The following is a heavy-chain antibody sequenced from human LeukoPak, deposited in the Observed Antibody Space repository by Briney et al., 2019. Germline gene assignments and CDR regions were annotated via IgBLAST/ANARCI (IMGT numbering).Heavy chain of an antibody. CDR1: GVSFYHLL. V-gene: IGHV3-23*01. D-gene: IGHD2-21*01. Sequence: GGSLRLSFSGSGVSFYHLLMRRGRQAPGKGLEWVSGISGSGGDTYYADSVKGRFTISRDNSKNTLNLQMSSLRAEDTALYYCAKGQNYERGCYSGRTFSWGQRTLVTISS. CDR3: AKGQNYERGCYSGRTFS. CDR2: ISGSGGDT. J-gene: IGHJ4*02.